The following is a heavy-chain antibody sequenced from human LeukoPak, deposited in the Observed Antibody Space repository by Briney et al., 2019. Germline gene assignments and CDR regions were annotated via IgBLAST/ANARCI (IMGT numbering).Heavy chain of an antibody. CDR1: GYTFTSYY. Sequence: GASVKVSCMASGYTFTSYYMHWVRQAPGQGLERMGIINPSGGSTSYAQKFQGRVTMTRDTSTSTVYMELSSLRSEDTAVYYFARWAYDSSGYDSGTRTNWFDPWGQGTLVTVSS. D-gene: IGHD3-22*01. CDR3: ARWAYDSSGYDSGTRTNWFDP. J-gene: IGHJ5*02. CDR2: INPSGGST. V-gene: IGHV1-46*01.